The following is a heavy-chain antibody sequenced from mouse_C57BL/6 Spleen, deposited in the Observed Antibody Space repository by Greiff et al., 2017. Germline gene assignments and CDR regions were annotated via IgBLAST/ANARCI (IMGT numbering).Heavy chain of an antibody. CDR1: GFTFSSYT. J-gene: IGHJ1*03. D-gene: IGHD1-1*01. CDR3: ARPRIYCYAGSSWYFDG. CDR2: ISGGGGNT. V-gene: IGHV5-9*01. Sequence: DVQLVESGGGLVKPGGSLKLSCAASGFTFSSYTMSWVRQTPEKRLEWVATISGGGGNTYYPDSVKGRFTISRDNAKNTLYLQMSSLRSEDTALSYCARPRIYCYAGSSWYFDGWGTGATVTVAS.